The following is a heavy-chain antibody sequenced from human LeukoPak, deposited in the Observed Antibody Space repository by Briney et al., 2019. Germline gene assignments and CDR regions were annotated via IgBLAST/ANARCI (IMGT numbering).Heavy chain of an antibody. J-gene: IGHJ4*02. CDR1: GFTFSSYD. CDR2: ISYDGSNK. V-gene: IGHV3-30*18. CDR3: AKDHDYGDYAVDY. D-gene: IGHD4-17*01. Sequence: GGSLRLSCAASGFTFSSYDKSWVRQAPGKGLEWVAFISYDGSNKYYADSVKGRFTISRDTSKNTLYLQMNSLRAEDTAVYYCAKDHDYGDYAVDYWGQGTLVTVSS.